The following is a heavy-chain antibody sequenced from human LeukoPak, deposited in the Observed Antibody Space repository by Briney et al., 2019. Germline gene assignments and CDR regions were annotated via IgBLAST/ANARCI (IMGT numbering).Heavy chain of an antibody. CDR1: GFTVITND. D-gene: IGHD1-14*01. CDR3: ARGVEPLAANTLAY. V-gene: IGHV3-53*01. J-gene: IGHJ4*02. CDR2: LYTDGNT. Sequence: GGSLRLSCAASGFTVITNDMTWVRQAPGKGLEWVSVLYTDGNTKYADSVQGRFTISRDNSKNTLYLEMNSLSPDDTAVYYCARGVEPLAANTLAYWGQGTLVTVSS.